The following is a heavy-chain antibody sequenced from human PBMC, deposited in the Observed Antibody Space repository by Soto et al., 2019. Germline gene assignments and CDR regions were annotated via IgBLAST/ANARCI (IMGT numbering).Heavy chain of an antibody. J-gene: IGHJ6*03. CDR2: ISGSGGST. Sequence: GGSLRLSCAASGFTFSSYAMSWVRQAPGKGLEWVSAISGSGGSTYYADSVKGRFTISRDNSKNTLYLQMNRLRAEDTAVYYCSNSREPGSSSLRFSQTIYYYYYMDVWGKGTTVTVSS. D-gene: IGHD6-6*01. CDR1: GFTFSSYA. CDR3: SNSREPGSSSLRFSQTIYYYYYMDV. V-gene: IGHV3-23*01.